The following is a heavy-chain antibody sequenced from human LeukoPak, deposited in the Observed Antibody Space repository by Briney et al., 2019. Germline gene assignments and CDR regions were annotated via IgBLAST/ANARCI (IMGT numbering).Heavy chain of an antibody. Sequence: PGGSLRLSCVVSGFTFTNYVVHWVRQAPGKGLEWVTLVSSDGGIKYYADSVKGRFSVSRDISKNTLYLQMNSLRVDDTAMYYCARDSETTPIHVLGYWGQGTLVTVSS. V-gene: IGHV3-30-3*01. J-gene: IGHJ4*02. D-gene: IGHD2-15*01. CDR3: ARDSETTPIHVLGY. CDR1: GFTFTNYV. CDR2: VSSDGGIK.